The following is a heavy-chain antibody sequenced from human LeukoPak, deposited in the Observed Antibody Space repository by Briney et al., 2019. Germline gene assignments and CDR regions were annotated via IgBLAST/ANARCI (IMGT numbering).Heavy chain of an antibody. D-gene: IGHD6-19*01. CDR2: IYYSGST. Sequence: SETLALTCTVSGGSISSYYWSWIRQPPGKGLEWIGYIYYSGSTNYNPSLKSRVTISVDTSKNEFSLKLSSVTAADTAVYYCAREGSGRLNYFDYWGQGTLVTVSS. CDR3: AREGSGRLNYFDY. CDR1: GGSISSYY. J-gene: IGHJ4*02. V-gene: IGHV4-59*12.